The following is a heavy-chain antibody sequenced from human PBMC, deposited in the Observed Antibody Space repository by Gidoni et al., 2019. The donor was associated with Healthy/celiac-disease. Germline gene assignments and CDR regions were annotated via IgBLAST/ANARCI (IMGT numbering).Heavy chain of an antibody. CDR2: INPNSGGT. V-gene: IGHV1-2*02. J-gene: IGHJ6*02. CDR3: ARVLSRAIAAAPDGYGMDV. CDR1: GSNFTGYY. Sequence: QVQLVQSGAEVKKPGASVQVSCKASGSNFTGYYMHWVRQAPGQGLEWMGWINPNSGGTNYAQKFQGRVTMTRDTSISTAYMELSRLRSDDTAVYYCARVLSRAIAAAPDGYGMDVWGQGTTVTVSS. D-gene: IGHD6-13*01.